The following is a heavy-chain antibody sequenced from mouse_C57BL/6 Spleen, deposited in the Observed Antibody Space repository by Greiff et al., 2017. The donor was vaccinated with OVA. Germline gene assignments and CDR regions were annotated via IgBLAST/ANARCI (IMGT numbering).Heavy chain of an antibody. CDR1: GFTFSDYG. V-gene: IGHV5-17*01. Sequence: EVMLVESGGGLVKPGGSLKLSCAASGFTFSDYGMHWVRQAPEKGLEWVAYISSGSSTIYYADTVKGRFTISRDNAKNTLFLQMTSLRSENTAMYYCARRPTMVTPFDYWGQGTTLTVSS. D-gene: IGHD2-2*01. J-gene: IGHJ2*01. CDR2: ISSGSSTI. CDR3: ARRPTMVTPFDY.